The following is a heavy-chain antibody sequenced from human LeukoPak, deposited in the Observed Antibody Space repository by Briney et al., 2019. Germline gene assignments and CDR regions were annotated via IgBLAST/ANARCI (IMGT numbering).Heavy chain of an antibody. D-gene: IGHD6-19*01. CDR1: GFTFSSYG. J-gene: IGHJ4*02. Sequence: GGSLRLSCAASGFTFSSYGMHWVGRAPGKGREWVAFIRYDGSNKYYADSVKGRFTISRDNSKNTLYLQMNSLRAEDTAVYYCAKDQRYSSGWLLDYWGQGTLVTVSS. CDR3: AKDQRYSSGWLLDY. CDR2: IRYDGSNK. V-gene: IGHV3-30*02.